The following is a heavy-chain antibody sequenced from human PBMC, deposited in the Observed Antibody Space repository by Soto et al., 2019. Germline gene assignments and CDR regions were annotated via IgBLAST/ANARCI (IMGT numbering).Heavy chain of an antibody. V-gene: IGHV3-21*01. CDR2: ISSSSSYI. D-gene: IGHD3-3*01. CDR1: GFTFSSYS. J-gene: IGHJ4*02. Sequence: GGSLRLSCAASGFTFSSYSMNWVRQAPGKGLEWVSSISSSSSYIYYADSVKGRFTISRDNAKNSLYLQMNSLRAEDTAVYYCARDGYYDFWSGYWRGYFDYWGQGTLVTVSS. CDR3: ARDGYYDFWSGYWRGYFDY.